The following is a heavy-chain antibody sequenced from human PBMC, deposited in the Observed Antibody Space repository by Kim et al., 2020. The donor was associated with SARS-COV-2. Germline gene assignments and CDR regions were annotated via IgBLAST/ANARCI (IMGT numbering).Heavy chain of an antibody. J-gene: IGHJ4*02. Sequence: GGSLRLSCAASGFTFSDYYMSWIRQAPGKGLEWVSYISSSSSYTNYADSVKGRFTISRDNAKNSLYLQMNSLRAEDTAVYYCARVRVVAIIGAVAGTWDFDYWGQGTLVTVSS. V-gene: IGHV3-11*06. D-gene: IGHD6-19*01. CDR3: ARVRVVAIIGAVAGTWDFDY. CDR1: GFTFSDYY. CDR2: ISSSSSYT.